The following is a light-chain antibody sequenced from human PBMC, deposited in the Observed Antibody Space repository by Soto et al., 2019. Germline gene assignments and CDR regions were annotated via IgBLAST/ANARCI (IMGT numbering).Light chain of an antibody. CDR2: GAS. CDR1: QSVNSN. CDR3: QQYANWPPWT. Sequence: EIVMTQSPATLAVSPGERATLSCRASQSVNSNLAWYQQKPGQAPRLLIYGASTRATGVPARFSGSGSGTEFNLTISSLQSEDFAIYYCQQYANWPPWTFGQGTKVEI. V-gene: IGKV3-15*01. J-gene: IGKJ1*01.